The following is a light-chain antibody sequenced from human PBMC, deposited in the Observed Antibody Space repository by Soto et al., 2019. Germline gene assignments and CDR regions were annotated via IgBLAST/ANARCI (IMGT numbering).Light chain of an antibody. V-gene: IGKV3-11*01. Sequence: EVVLTQSPATLSLSPGERATLSCRASQSVDIYLAWYQQKPDQAPRLLIYDASNRATGIPARFSGSGSGTDFTLTISSLEPEDFAVYYCQQRKNWPPLTFGGGTRVEIK. CDR1: QSVDIY. CDR3: QQRKNWPPLT. J-gene: IGKJ4*01. CDR2: DAS.